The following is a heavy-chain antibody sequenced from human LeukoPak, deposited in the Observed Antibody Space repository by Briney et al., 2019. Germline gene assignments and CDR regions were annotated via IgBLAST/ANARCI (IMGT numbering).Heavy chain of an antibody. CDR2: INHSGST. CDR3: ARVGGAAAGNGDY. J-gene: IGHJ4*02. V-gene: IGHV4-34*01. D-gene: IGHD6-13*01. Sequence: SETLSLTCTVYGGSFSGYYWSWIRQPPGKGLEWIGEINHSGSTNYNPSLKSRVTISVDTSKNQFSLKLSSVTAADTAVYYCARVGGAAAGNGDYWGQETLVTVSS. CDR1: GGSFSGYY.